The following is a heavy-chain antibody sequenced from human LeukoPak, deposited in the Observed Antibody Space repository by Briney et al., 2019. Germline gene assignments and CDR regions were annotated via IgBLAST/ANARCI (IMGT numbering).Heavy chain of an antibody. V-gene: IGHV3-7*01. Sequence: SGGSLRLSCAASGFTFSSYSMNWVRQAPGKGPEWVANIKEDGSVVYYVDSVKGRFTISRDNAQNTLFLQMNSLRAEDTAVYYCASAGDWGQGTLVTVSS. D-gene: IGHD1-14*01. CDR3: ASAGD. CDR2: IKEDGSVV. CDR1: GFTFSSYS. J-gene: IGHJ4*02.